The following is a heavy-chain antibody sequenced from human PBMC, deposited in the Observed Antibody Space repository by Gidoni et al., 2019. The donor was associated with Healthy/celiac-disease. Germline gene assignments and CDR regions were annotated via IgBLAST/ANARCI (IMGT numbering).Heavy chain of an antibody. Sequence: QVQLVQSGAEVKKPGASVKVSCKASGYTFTSYYMHWVRQAPGQGLEWMGINNPSGGSTSYAQKFQGRVTMTRDTSTSTVYMELSSLRSEDTAVYYCARDVARRYGDYEYYFDYWGQGTLVTVSS. CDR3: ARDVARRYGDYEYYFDY. D-gene: IGHD4-17*01. J-gene: IGHJ4*02. CDR1: GYTFTSYY. CDR2: NNPSGGST. V-gene: IGHV1-46*01.